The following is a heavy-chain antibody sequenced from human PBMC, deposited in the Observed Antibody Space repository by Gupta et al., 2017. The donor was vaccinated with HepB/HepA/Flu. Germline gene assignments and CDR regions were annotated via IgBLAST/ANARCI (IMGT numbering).Heavy chain of an antibody. CDR3: ARDSGGGWSAEYFYL. CDR1: QYIFTAFA. J-gene: IGHJ1*01. V-gene: IGHV1-3*04. D-gene: IGHD4-23*01. CDR2: INTGNGNT. Sequence: QVQLVQSGAEVKKPGASVKISCKASQYIFTAFAIHWVRQAPGQRPEWMGWINTGNGNTKYSQKFQDRLTFSRDKSASTAYMELISLISEDTAVYYCARDSGGGWSAEYFYLWGQGTLITVSS.